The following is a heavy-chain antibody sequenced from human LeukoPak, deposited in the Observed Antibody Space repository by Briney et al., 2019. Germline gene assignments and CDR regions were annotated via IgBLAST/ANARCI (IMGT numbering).Heavy chain of an antibody. CDR3: ARAPPDSSVYLPYMDV. CDR2: INSDGSGT. J-gene: IGHJ6*04. Sequence: QTGGSLRLSCAASGFTFSGYWIHWVRQAPGKGLVWVSRINSDGSGTTYADSVKGRFTISRDNSKNTLYLQMNSLRAEDTAVYYCARAPPDSSVYLPYMDVWGKGTTVTISS. D-gene: IGHD3-22*01. V-gene: IGHV3-74*01. CDR1: GFTFSGYW.